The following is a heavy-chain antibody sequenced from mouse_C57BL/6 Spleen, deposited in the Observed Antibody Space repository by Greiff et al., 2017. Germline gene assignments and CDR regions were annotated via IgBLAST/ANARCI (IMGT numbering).Heavy chain of an antibody. D-gene: IGHD1-1*01. Sequence: QVQLQQPGAELVMPGASVKLSCKASGYTFTSYWMHWVKQRPGQGLEWIGEIDPSDSYTNYNQKFKGKSTLTVDKSSSTAYMQLSSLTSEDSAVYCGARREGYGSRYFDVWGTGTTVTVSS. V-gene: IGHV1-69*01. CDR1: GYTFTSYW. J-gene: IGHJ1*03. CDR3: ARREGYGSRYFDV. CDR2: IDPSDSYT.